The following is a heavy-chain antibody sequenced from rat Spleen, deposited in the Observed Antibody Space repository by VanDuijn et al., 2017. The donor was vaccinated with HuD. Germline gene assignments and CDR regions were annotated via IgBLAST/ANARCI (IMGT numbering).Heavy chain of an antibody. J-gene: IGHJ2*01. Sequence: EVQLQESGPGLVKPSQSLSLTCSVTGYSITSNYWGWIRKFPGNKMEWMGYISYSGSTSYNPSLKSRISITRDTSKNQFFLQLNSVTTEDTATYYCARYYYYSHYFDYWGQGVMVTVSS. CDR3: ARYYYYSHYFDY. V-gene: IGHV3-1*01. D-gene: IGHD1-1*01. CDR2: ISYSGST. CDR1: GYSITSNY.